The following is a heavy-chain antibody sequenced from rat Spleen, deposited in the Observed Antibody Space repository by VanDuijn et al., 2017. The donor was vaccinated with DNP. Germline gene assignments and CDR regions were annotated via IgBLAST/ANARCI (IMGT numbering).Heavy chain of an antibody. Sequence: EVQLVESGGGLIQPGRSLKLSCTASGFIFRNYDMAWVRQAPTKGLEWVASINTGGGSTYYRDSVKGRFTISRDNAKSTLYLQMDSLRSEDTATYYCATGLGDYWGQGVMVTVSS. J-gene: IGHJ2*01. D-gene: IGHD5-1*01. CDR2: INTGGGST. CDR3: ATGLGDY. V-gene: IGHV5S23*01. CDR1: GFIFRNYD.